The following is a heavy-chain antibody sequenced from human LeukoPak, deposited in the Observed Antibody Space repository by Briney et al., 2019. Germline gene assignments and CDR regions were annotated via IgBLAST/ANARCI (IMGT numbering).Heavy chain of an antibody. Sequence: GGSLRLSCAASGFTFSSYSMNWVRQAPGKGLEWVSSISSSSSYIYYADSVKGRFTISRDNAKNSLYLQMNSLRAEDTAVYYCARDGQYRSGASCYSTFDYWGQGTLVTVSS. D-gene: IGHD2-15*01. J-gene: IGHJ4*02. CDR2: ISSSSSYI. CDR1: GFTFSSYS. CDR3: ARDGQYRSGASCYSTFDY. V-gene: IGHV3-21*01.